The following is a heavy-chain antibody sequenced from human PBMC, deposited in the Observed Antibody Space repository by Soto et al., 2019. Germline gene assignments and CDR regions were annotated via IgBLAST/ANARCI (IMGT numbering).Heavy chain of an antibody. CDR1: GFTFSSYT. J-gene: IGHJ4*02. D-gene: IGHD6-19*01. V-gene: IGHV3-30*04. Sequence: QVQLVESGGGVVQPGRSLRLSCAASGFTFSSYTMHWVRPAPGKGLEWVTVISYDVRNIYYADSVKGRFTISRDNSKDEVYLQMNSLSAEDTAVYYCARVFRGWSTPICYWGQGTLVTVSS. CDR3: ARVFRGWSTPICY. CDR2: ISYDVRNI.